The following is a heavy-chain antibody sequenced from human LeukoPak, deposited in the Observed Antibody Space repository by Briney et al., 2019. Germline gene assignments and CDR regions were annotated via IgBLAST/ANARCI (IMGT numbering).Heavy chain of an antibody. Sequence: GASVKVSCKASGGTFSSYAISWVRQAPGQGLEWMGGIIPIFGTANYAQNFQGRVTITRDTSASTAYMEMSSLTSEDMAVYYCARDGRRHGSGSYSVGLDYWGQGTLVTVSS. D-gene: IGHD3-10*01. CDR2: IIPIFGTA. CDR3: ARDGRRHGSGSYSVGLDY. J-gene: IGHJ4*02. V-gene: IGHV1-69*05. CDR1: GGTFSSYA.